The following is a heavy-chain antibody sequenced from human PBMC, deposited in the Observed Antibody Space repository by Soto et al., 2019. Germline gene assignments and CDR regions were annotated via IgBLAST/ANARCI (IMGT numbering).Heavy chain of an antibody. D-gene: IGHD2-15*01. CDR3: ASGSTPYTGNF. Sequence: PGGSLRLSCAASGFTFSDYFMSWIRQTPGKGPERISFISSSSGTISYADSVKGRFTISRDNAKNSLYLQMTSLRAEDTAVYYCASGSTPYTGNFWGQGTLVTVSS. CDR1: GFTFSDYF. V-gene: IGHV3-11*01. J-gene: IGHJ4*02. CDR2: ISSSSGTI.